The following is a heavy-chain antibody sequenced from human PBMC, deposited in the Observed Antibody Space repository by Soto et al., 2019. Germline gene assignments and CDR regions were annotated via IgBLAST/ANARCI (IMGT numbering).Heavy chain of an antibody. CDR2: IFHSETT. J-gene: IGHJ3*02. CDR1: GASVSSDNW. D-gene: IGHD6-19*01. Sequence: QMQLQESGPGLVKPSGTLSLACAVSGASVSSDNWWSWVRQPPGKGLEWIGEIFHSETTNYNPSLKSRVTISVDKSKNQFSLTLTSVTAADTAVYYCAKNGWYSVDIWGQGTMVTVSS. V-gene: IGHV4-4*02. CDR3: AKNGWYSVDI.